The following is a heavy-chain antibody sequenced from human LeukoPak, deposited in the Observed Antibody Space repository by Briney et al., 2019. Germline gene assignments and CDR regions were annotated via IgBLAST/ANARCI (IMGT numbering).Heavy chain of an antibody. CDR2: INQDGSEV. D-gene: IGHD3-16*01. CDR1: GFTFSDFW. J-gene: IGHJ4*02. Sequence: GGSLRLSCEASGFTFSDFWMTWVRQAPGKGLEWVANINQDGSEVYYVDSVKGRFTVSRDNAKKSLYMQMNSLRAEDTAVYYCARGGPVSYFDYWGQGTLVTVSS. V-gene: IGHV3-7*02. CDR3: ARGGPVSYFDY.